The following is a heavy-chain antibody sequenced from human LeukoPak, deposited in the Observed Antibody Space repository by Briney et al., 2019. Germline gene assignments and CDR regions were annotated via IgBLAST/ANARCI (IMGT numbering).Heavy chain of an antibody. J-gene: IGHJ4*02. CDR1: GYSFTSYW. V-gene: IGHV5-51*01. CDR2: IYPGDSDT. CDR3: ARLRYCSGGSCYPFDY. Sequence: GESLKISCKGSGYSFTSYWIGWVRQMPGKGLEWMGIIYPGDSDTRYSPSFQGQVTISADKFISTAYLQWSSLKASDTAMYYCARLRYCSGGSCYPFDYWGQGTLVTVSS. D-gene: IGHD2-15*01.